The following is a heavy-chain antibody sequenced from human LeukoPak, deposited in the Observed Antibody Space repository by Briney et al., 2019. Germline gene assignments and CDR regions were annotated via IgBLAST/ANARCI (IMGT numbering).Heavy chain of an antibody. D-gene: IGHD3-22*01. CDR2: IKQDGSEK. Sequence: GGSLRLSCAASGFTFSSYWMSWVRQAPGKGLEWVANIKQDGSEKYYVDSVKGRFTISRDNAKNSLYLQMNSPRAEDTAVYYCARDFYYYDSSGIDYWGQGTLVTVSS. V-gene: IGHV3-7*01. CDR1: GFTFSSYW. CDR3: ARDFYYYDSSGIDY. J-gene: IGHJ4*02.